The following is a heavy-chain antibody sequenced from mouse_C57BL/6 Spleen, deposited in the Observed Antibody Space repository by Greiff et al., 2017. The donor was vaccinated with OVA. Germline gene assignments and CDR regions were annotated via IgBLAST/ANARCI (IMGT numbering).Heavy chain of an antibody. CDR2: INPNNGGT. CDR3: ARGGSVVAVDY. J-gene: IGHJ2*01. CDR1: GYTFTDYN. V-gene: IGHV1-22*01. Sequence: VQLQQSGPELVKPGASVKMSCKASGYTFTDYNMHWVKQSHGKSLEWLGYINPNNGGTSYNQQFKGMATLTVNKSSSTAYMELRSLTSEDSAVYYCARGGSVVAVDYGGKGTTLTVSS. D-gene: IGHD1-1*01.